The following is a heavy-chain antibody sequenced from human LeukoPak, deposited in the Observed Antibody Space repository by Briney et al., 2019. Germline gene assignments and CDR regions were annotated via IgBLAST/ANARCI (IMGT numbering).Heavy chain of an antibody. CDR2: IRYDGSNK. V-gene: IGHV3-30*02. J-gene: IGHJ4*02. Sequence: PGGSLRLSCAASGFTFSSYWMTWVRQAPGKGLEWVAFIRYDGSNKYYADSVKGRFTISRDNSKNTLYLQMNSLRAEDTAVYYCAKVKGYCSGGSCYGDYFDYWGQGTLVTVSS. CDR1: GFTFSSYW. CDR3: AKVKGYCSGGSCYGDYFDY. D-gene: IGHD2-15*01.